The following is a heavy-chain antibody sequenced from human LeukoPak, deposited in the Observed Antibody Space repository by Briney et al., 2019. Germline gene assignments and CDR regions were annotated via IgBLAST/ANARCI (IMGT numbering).Heavy chain of an antibody. D-gene: IGHD3-22*01. CDR3: ARVVRHYYDSSGHSYFDY. J-gene: IGHJ4*02. V-gene: IGHV4-34*09. CDR2: IYYSGST. CDR1: GGSFSGYY. Sequence: SETLSLTCAVYGGSFSGYYWSWIRQPPGKGLEWIGYIYYSGSTYYNPSLKSRVTISVDTSKNQFSLKLSSVTAADTAVYYCARVVRHYYDSSGHSYFDYWGQGTLVTVSS.